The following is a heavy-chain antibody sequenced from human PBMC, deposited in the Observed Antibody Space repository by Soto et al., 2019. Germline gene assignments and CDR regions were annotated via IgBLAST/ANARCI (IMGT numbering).Heavy chain of an antibody. D-gene: IGHD5-12*01. CDR2: IYYSGST. V-gene: IGHV4-31*03. J-gene: IGHJ4*02. CDR3: ARGPYSGLPEYLDY. CDR1: GGSISSGGYY. Sequence: PSETLSLTCTVSGGSISSGGYYWSWIRQHPGKGLEWIGYIYYSGSTYYNPSLKSRVTISVDTSKNQFSLKLSSVTAAYTAVYYCARGPYSGLPEYLDYWGQGTLVTVSS.